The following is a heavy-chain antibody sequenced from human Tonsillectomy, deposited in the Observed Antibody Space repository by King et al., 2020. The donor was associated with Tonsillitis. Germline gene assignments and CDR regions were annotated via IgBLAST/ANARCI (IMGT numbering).Heavy chain of an antibody. V-gene: IGHV3-7*03. CDR1: GFTFSSYW. Sequence: VQLVESGGGLVQPGGSLRLSCAASGFTFSSYWMSWVRQAPGKGLEWVANIKQDGSEKYYVDSVKGRFTISRDNAKNSLYLQMNSLRAEDTAVYYCARGVRFLGWLLGNWFDPWGQGTLVTVSS. D-gene: IGHD3-3*01. J-gene: IGHJ5*02. CDR3: ARGVRFLGWLLGNWFDP. CDR2: IKQDGSEK.